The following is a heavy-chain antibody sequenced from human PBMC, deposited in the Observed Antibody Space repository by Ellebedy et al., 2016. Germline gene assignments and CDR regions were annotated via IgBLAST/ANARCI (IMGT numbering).Heavy chain of an antibody. D-gene: IGHD3-16*01. CDR3: ASRSTAGERGGNFDY. CDR1: GGSISSHRW. J-gene: IGHJ4*02. Sequence: SETLSLTCAVFGGSISSHRWWSWVRQPPGKGLEWIGEIYHSGTTNYNPSFRSRVTLPVDKSKNQFSLRLSSVTAADTAVYYCASRSTAGERGGNFDYWGQGTLVTVSS. V-gene: IGHV4-4*02. CDR2: IYHSGTT.